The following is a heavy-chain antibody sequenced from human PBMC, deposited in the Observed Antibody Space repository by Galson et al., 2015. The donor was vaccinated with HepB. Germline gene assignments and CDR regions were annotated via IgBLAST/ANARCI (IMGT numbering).Heavy chain of an antibody. CDR1: GFSLTTSGAG. J-gene: IGHJ4*02. Sequence: PALVKPTQTLTLTCTFSGFSLTTSGAGVGWIRQPPGKALEWLALIYWNDDKRYSPSLRSRLTITKDTSRNQVVLTMTNMDPVDTGTYYCAHSRKLGMNFGFWGQGTLVTVSS. CDR3: AHSRKLGMNFGF. D-gene: IGHD3-16*01. CDR2: IYWNDDK. V-gene: IGHV2-5*01.